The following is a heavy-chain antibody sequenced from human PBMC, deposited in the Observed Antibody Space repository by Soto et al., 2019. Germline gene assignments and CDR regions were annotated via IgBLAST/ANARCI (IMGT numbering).Heavy chain of an antibody. D-gene: IGHD2-2*01. V-gene: IGHV1-69*13. CDR1: GGTFRSYA. CDR2: IIPIFGTA. CDR3: ARGYCSSTSCYRNYYYYGKDV. Sequence: VASVKVSCKASGGTFRSYAISWVRQAPGQGLAWMGGIIPIFGTANYAQKFQGRVTITADESTSTAYMERSSLRSDDTAVYYCARGYCSSTSCYRNYYYYGKDVWGQGTTVTVSS. J-gene: IGHJ6*02.